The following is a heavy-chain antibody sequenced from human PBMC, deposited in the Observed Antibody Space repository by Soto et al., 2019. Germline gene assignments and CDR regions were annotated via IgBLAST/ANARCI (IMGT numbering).Heavy chain of an antibody. CDR3: ARGGVGGGLGYCSGGSCPNYYYYGMDV. J-gene: IGHJ6*02. CDR2: ISAYNGNT. Sequence: ASVKVSCKASGYTFTSYGISWVRQAPGQGLEWMGWISAYNGNTNYAQKLQGRVTMTTDTSTSTAYMELRSLRSDDTAVYYCARGGVGGGLGYCSGGSCPNYYYYGMDVWGQGTTVTVSS. D-gene: IGHD2-15*01. V-gene: IGHV1-18*01. CDR1: GYTFTSYG.